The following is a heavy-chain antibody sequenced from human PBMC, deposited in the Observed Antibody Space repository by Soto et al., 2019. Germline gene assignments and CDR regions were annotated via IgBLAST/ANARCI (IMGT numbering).Heavy chain of an antibody. CDR3: ARDYPGNGIDY. D-gene: IGHD1-1*01. J-gene: IGHJ4*02. CDR1: GFTFSSYW. CDR2: IDSDGSST. V-gene: IGHV3-74*01. Sequence: EVQLVESGGGLVQPGGCLRLSCAASGFTFSSYWMHWVRQAPEKGLVWVSHIDSDGSSTTYADSVKGRFTISRDNAKNTLFLQMNSLRVEDTAVYYCARDYPGNGIDYWGQGILVTVSS.